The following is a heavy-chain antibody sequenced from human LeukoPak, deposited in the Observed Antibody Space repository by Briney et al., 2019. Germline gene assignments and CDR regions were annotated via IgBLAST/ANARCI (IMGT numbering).Heavy chain of an antibody. V-gene: IGHV5-51*01. CDR2: IYPGDSNT. D-gene: IGHD5-18*01. J-gene: IGHJ4*02. CDR1: GYSFSSNW. CDR3: VRGRYGYGYED. Sequence: GESLKISCKASGYSFSSNWIGWVCQRPGKGLEWVGIIYPGDSNTRYSPSFQGQVTISADKSITSAYLQWGSLKASDTAKYYCVRGRYGYGYEDWGQGTLVTVSS.